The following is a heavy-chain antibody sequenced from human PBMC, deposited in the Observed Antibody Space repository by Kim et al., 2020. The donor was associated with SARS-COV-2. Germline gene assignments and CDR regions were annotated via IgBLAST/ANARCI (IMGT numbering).Heavy chain of an antibody. J-gene: IGHJ5*02. CDR3: ARVGAAAMLTVAGWGWFDP. V-gene: IGHV3-11*05. CDR1: GFTFSDYY. D-gene: IGHD6-13*01. Sequence: GGSLRLSCAASGFTFSDYYMSWIRQAPGKGLEWVSYISSSSSYTNYADSVKGRFTISRDNAKNSLYLQMNSLRAEDTAVYYCARVGAAAMLTVAGWGWFDPWGQGTLVTVSS. CDR2: ISSSSSYT.